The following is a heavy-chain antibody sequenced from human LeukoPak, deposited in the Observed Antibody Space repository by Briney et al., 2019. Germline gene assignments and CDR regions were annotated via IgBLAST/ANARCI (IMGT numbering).Heavy chain of an antibody. Sequence: SETLSLTCTVSGSISGYYWSRIRQPPGKGLEWIGYIYTSGSTNYNPSLESRVTISVDTSKNQFSLDLSSVTAADTAVYYCARMGGYSGYATHWGQGTLVTVSS. D-gene: IGHD5-12*01. CDR1: GSISGYY. CDR3: ARMGGYSGYATH. CDR2: IYTSGST. V-gene: IGHV4-4*09. J-gene: IGHJ4*02.